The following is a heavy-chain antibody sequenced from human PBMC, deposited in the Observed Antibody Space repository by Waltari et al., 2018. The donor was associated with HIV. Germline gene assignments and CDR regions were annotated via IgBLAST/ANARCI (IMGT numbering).Heavy chain of an antibody. Sequence: EVQLVETGGGFIQPGGTLRLSCAVSGFSVSDYYMSWIGQAPGKGLELVSIRSGVDGTYYADSVKGRFTISRDNSKSTVFLQMNSLRVEDTAMYFCARIGAATGNVHAFDLWGLGTMVNVFS. CDR1: GFSVSDYY. D-gene: IGHD1-1*01. CDR2: RSGVDGT. V-gene: IGHV3-53*02. CDR3: ARIGAATGNVHAFDL. J-gene: IGHJ3*01.